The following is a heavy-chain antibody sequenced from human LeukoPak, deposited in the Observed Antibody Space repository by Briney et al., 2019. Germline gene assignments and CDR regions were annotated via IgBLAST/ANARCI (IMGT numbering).Heavy chain of an antibody. V-gene: IGHV3-48*02. Sequence: GGSLRLSCAASGFTFSSYSMNWVRQAPGKGLEWVSYISSSSSTIYYADSVKGRFTISRDNAKNSLYLQMNSLRDEDTAVYYCARGPYGDDSNGYYGMDVWGQGTTVTVSS. J-gene: IGHJ6*02. CDR3: ARGPYGDDSNGYYGMDV. CDR1: GFTFSSYS. CDR2: ISSSSSTI. D-gene: IGHD4-17*01.